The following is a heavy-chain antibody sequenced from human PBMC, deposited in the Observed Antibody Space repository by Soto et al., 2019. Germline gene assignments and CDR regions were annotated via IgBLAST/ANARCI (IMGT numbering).Heavy chain of an antibody. J-gene: IGHJ5*02. D-gene: IGHD5-12*01. Sequence: LRLSCVGSGFTFSSYAMSWVRQAPGKGPEWVAGISGSSLKVSYRDSVKGRFTISRDNSKNTLYLQMNSLRAEDTAVYYCAKGGSYNWFDPWGQGTLVTVSS. CDR3: AKGGSYNWFDP. CDR2: ISGSSLKV. V-gene: IGHV3-23*01. CDR1: GFTFSSYA.